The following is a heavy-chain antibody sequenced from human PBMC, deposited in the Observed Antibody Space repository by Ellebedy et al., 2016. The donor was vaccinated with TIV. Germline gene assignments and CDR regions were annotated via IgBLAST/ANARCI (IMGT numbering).Heavy chain of an antibody. J-gene: IGHJ4*02. CDR1: GFSFSSHV. Sequence: PGGSLRLSCAASGFSFSSHVMCRVRQALGKRPEWLAVISPSGDWTAYADSVRGRSTISRDNSKDTVELDMHSLRVEDTGIYWCVRRGFGEVVFDTWGPGTQVTVSS. CDR3: VRRGFGEVVFDT. D-gene: IGHD3-10*01. V-gene: IGHV3-23*01. CDR2: ISPSGDWT.